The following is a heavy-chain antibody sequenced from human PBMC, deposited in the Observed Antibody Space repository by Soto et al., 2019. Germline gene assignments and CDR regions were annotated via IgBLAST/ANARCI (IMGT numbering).Heavy chain of an antibody. Sequence: EVQLVESGGGLVQPGGSLRLSCAASGFTFSSYWMSWVRQAPGKGLGWVANIKQAGSGKYYVDSVKGRFTISRDNPENSLYLQMNSLQAEDTDADYCASHPPDCSCGSCYSDSYYGMDVLGQGPTVTVSS. CDR3: ASHPPDCSCGSCYSDSYYGMDV. V-gene: IGHV3-7*05. D-gene: IGHD2-15*01. CDR2: IKQAGSGK. J-gene: IGHJ6*02. CDR1: GFTFSSYW.